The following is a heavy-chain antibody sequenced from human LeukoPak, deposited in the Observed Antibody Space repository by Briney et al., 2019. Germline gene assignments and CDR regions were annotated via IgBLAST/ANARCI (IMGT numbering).Heavy chain of an antibody. Sequence: PGRSLRLSCAASGFTFDDYAMHWVRQAPGKGLEWVSGISWNSGSIGYADSVKGRFTISRDNAKNSLYLQMNSLGAEDTALYYCAKGGYYYDGSGYPYYFDYWGQGTLVTVSS. J-gene: IGHJ4*02. V-gene: IGHV3-9*01. CDR1: GFTFDDYA. D-gene: IGHD3-22*01. CDR2: ISWNSGSI. CDR3: AKGGYYYDGSGYPYYFDY.